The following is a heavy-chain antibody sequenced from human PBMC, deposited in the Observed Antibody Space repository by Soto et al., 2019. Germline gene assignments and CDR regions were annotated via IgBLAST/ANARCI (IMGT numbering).Heavy chain of an antibody. CDR3: ARGQIAAAGTVHWFDP. CDR1: GYTFTSSA. CDR2: INAGNGNT. V-gene: IGHV1-3*01. J-gene: IGHJ5*02. Sequence: ASVKVSCKASGYTFTSSAMHWVRQAPGQRLEWMGWINAGNGNTKYSQKFQGRVTITRDTSASTAYMELSSLRSEDTAVYYCARGQIAAAGTVHWFDPWGQGTLVTVSS. D-gene: IGHD6-13*01.